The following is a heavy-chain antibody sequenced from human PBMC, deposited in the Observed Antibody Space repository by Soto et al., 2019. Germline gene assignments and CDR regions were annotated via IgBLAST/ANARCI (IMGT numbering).Heavy chain of an antibody. J-gene: IGHJ4*02. CDR3: AARFGSGSRAFDY. Sequence: QVQLVQSGAEVKKPGSSVKVSCKASGDTFNFYTINWVRQAPGLGLEWMGRFNPILSFSNSALKFQGRVTLTADKXTSTAYMVLSSLRSEDTAIYCCAARFGSGSRAFDYWGQGALVTVSS. D-gene: IGHD3-10*01. CDR2: FNPILSFS. CDR1: GDTFNFYT. V-gene: IGHV1-69*02.